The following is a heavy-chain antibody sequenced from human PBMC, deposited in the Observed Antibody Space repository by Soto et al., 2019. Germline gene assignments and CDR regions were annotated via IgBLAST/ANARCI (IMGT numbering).Heavy chain of an antibody. D-gene: IGHD6-6*01. CDR1: GYTFTYYA. CDR2: INPRGGST. J-gene: IGHJ6*03. V-gene: IGHV1-46*03. CDR3: AGGAPIAALYYYYYMDV. Sequence: ASVKVSCKASGYTFTYYAISWLRQAPAQGLEWMGRINPRGGSTSYAQKFQGRVTMTRDTSTSTVYMELSSLRSEDTAVYYCAGGAPIAALYYYYYMDVWGKGTTVTVSS.